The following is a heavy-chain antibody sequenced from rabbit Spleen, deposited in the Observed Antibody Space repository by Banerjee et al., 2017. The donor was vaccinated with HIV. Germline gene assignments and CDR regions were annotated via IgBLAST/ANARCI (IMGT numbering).Heavy chain of an antibody. Sequence: EQLEESGGGLVKPGGTLTLTCKVSGIDFSSSYYMCWVRQAPGKGLECIACIYGDNSGSTWYASWAKGRFTISKTSSTTVTLQMTSLTAADTATYFCARGSATMTMVITGFYLGLWGQGTLVTVS. CDR2: IYGDNSGST. CDR3: ARGSATMTMVITGFYLGL. D-gene: IGHD2-1*01. CDR1: GIDFSSSYY. J-gene: IGHJ4*01. V-gene: IGHV1S45*01.